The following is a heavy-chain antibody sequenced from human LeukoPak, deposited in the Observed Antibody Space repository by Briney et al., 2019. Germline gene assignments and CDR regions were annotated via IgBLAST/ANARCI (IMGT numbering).Heavy chain of an antibody. J-gene: IGHJ3*02. CDR2: ISYDGSNK. CDR1: GFTFSSYG. CDR3: AKDLNYYDSSGWGAFDI. V-gene: IGHV3-30*18. Sequence: GSLRLSCAASGFTFSSYGMHWVRQAPGKGLEWVAVISYDGSNKYYADSVKGRFTISRDNSKNTLYLQMNSLRAEDTAVYYCAKDLNYYDSSGWGAFDIWGQGTMVTVSS. D-gene: IGHD3-22*01.